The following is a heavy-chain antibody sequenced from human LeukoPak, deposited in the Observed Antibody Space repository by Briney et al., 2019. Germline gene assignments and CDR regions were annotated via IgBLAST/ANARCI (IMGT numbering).Heavy chain of an antibody. CDR1: GGSISSSSYY. V-gene: IGHV4-39*01. CDR2: INYSGST. Sequence: SETLSLTCTVSGGSISSSSYYWAWVRQPPGKGLEWIGNINYSGSTHYNASLKSRVTISVGTSKNQFSLKLSSVTAADTAVYYWGSRVAGSGYRDPGGQGTLVTVS. D-gene: IGHD3-22*01. J-gene: IGHJ5*02. CDR3: GSRVAGSGYRDP.